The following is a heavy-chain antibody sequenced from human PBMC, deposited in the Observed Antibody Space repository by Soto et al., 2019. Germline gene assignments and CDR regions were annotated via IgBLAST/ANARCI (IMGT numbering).Heavy chain of an antibody. CDR2: ISYDGSNK. D-gene: IGHD2-21*01. CDR3: SRGIKGGLDA. J-gene: IGHJ5*02. CDR1: GFVSKNYD. Sequence: QVQLAESGGGVVQPGRSLRLACATSGFVSKNYDIHWVRQAPGKGLAWLASISYDGSNKYYADSVKGRFTISRDNSKNTLSLQINSLGAEDTAVYYCSRGIKGGLDAWGLGTLVTVSS. V-gene: IGHV3-30*03.